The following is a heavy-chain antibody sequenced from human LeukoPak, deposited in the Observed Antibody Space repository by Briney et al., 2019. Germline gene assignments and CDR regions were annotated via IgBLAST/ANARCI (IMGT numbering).Heavy chain of an antibody. CDR1: GFTFSSYS. V-gene: IGHV3-7*01. CDR3: VRSFHPGGWFDP. CDR2: INEDGSEI. J-gene: IGHJ5*02. Sequence: GGSLRLSCAASGFTFSSYSMNWVRQAPGKGLEWVASINEDGSEIHYVDSVKGRFTIARDNAKDSLFLQMNSLTVEDTAMYYCVRSFHPGGWFDPWGQGTLVTVSS. D-gene: IGHD3-10*01.